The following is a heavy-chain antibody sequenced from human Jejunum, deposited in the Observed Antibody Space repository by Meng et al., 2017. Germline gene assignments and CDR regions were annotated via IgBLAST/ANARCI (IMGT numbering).Heavy chain of an antibody. V-gene: IGHV3-33*01. CDR2: IWHDGSKV. CDR3: LRGRDY. J-gene: IGHJ4*02. CDR1: GFNFTNYG. D-gene: IGHD3-10*01. Sequence: QVQLVEPGGGVVQPGKSLRLSCAASGFNFTNYGMHWVRQAPGKGLEWVAVIWHDGSKVFYADSVRGRFTISRDNSHNTVDLQMNSVRVDDTAVYFCLRGRDYWGQGTLVTVSS.